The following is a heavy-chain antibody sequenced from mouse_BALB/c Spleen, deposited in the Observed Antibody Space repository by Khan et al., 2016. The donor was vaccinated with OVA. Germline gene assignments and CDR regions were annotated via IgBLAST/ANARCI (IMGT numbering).Heavy chain of an antibody. V-gene: IGHV3-2*02. CDR3: ARTARIKH. CDR2: ISYSGST. Sequence: EVQLQESGPGLVKPSQSLSLTCTVTGYSITSGYGWNWIRQFPGNILEWMGYISYSGSTNYNPSLNSRISFTRDTSKNQFFLQLNSVTTEDTATYYCARTARIKHWGQGTTLTVSS. J-gene: IGHJ2*01. CDR1: GYSITSGYG. D-gene: IGHD1-2*01.